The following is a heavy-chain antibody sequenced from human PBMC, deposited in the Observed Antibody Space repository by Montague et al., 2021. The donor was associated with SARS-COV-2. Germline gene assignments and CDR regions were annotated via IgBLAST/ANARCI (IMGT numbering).Heavy chain of an antibody. V-gene: IGHV4-39*01. CDR1: GGSISSSSYY. Sequence: SETLSLTCTVSGGSISSSSYYWGWIRQPPGKGLEWIGSIYYSGSTYYNPSLKSRVTISVDTSKNQFSLKLSSVTAADTAVYYCARLRDIVVVLAAFDYWGQGTLVTVSS. CDR3: ARLRDIVVVLAAFDY. CDR2: IYYSGST. D-gene: IGHD2-2*01. J-gene: IGHJ4*02.